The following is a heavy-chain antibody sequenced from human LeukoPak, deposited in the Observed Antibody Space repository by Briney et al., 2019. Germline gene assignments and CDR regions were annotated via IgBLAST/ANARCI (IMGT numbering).Heavy chain of an antibody. V-gene: IGHV3-23*01. CDR2: ISGSGGSR. J-gene: IGHJ5*02. Sequence: QPGGSLRLSCAASGFTFDDYAMHWVRQAPGKGLEWVSGISGSGGSRYYADSVKGRFTISRDNSKNTLYLQMNSLRAEDTAVYYCAKGYSSGWSQSNWFDPWGQGTLVTVSS. CDR1: GFTFDDYA. D-gene: IGHD6-19*01. CDR3: AKGYSSGWSQSNWFDP.